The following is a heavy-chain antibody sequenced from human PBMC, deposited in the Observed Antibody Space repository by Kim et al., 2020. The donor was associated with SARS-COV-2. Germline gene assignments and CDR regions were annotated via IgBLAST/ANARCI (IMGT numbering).Heavy chain of an antibody. Sequence: GGSLRLSCAASGFTFSSYWMHWVRQAPGKGLVWVSRINSDGSSTSYADSVKGRFTISRDNAKNTLYLQMNSLRAEDTAVYYCARDAYCSSTSCYPSMDVWGQGTTVTVSS. D-gene: IGHD2-2*01. J-gene: IGHJ6*02. CDR2: INSDGSST. CDR1: GFTFSSYW. CDR3: ARDAYCSSTSCYPSMDV. V-gene: IGHV3-74*01.